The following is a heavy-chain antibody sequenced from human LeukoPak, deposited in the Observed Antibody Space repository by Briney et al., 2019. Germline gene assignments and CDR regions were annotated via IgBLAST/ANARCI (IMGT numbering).Heavy chain of an antibody. V-gene: IGHV1-2*02. D-gene: IGHD2-21*02. CDR1: GFTFTGYY. CDR3: VREGNELLSKNFDY. CDR2: INPHSGGT. J-gene: IGHJ4*02. Sequence: ASVKVSFKASGFTFTGYYIHWVRQAPGQGLEWMGYINPHSGGTSSPQKFQGRVTMTTDTSISAAYMELSSLISDDTAMYYCVREGNELLSKNFDYWGQGTLVTVSS.